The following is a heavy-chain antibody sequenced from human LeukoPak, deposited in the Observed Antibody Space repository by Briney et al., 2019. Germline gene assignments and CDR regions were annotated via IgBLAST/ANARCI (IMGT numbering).Heavy chain of an antibody. CDR1: GGSISSYY. V-gene: IGHV4-59*01. D-gene: IGHD3-22*01. CDR3: ARAGYYDSSGYYPY. CDR2: IYYSGST. Sequence: PSETLSLTCTVSGGSISSYYWSWIRQPPGKGLEWIGYIYYSGSTNYNPSLKSRVTISVDTSKNQFSLKLSSVTAADTAVYYCARAGYYDSSGYYPYWGQGTLVTVSS. J-gene: IGHJ4*02.